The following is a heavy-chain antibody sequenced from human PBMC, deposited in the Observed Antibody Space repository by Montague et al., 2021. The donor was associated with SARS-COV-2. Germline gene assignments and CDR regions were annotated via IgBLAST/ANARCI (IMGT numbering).Heavy chain of an antibody. V-gene: IGHV4-59*08. Sequence: SETLSLTCSVSGGSISGYYCSWIRQPPPTGLELIWLLSYSWSTTSKPSPTRRVTMSVDTSKNQFSLTLSSVTAADTAVYYCATTPSYGSGWSLDYWGQGTLVTVSS. J-gene: IGHJ4*02. CDR3: ATTPSYGSGWSLDY. D-gene: IGHD6-19*01. CDR2: LSYSWST. CDR1: GGSISGYY.